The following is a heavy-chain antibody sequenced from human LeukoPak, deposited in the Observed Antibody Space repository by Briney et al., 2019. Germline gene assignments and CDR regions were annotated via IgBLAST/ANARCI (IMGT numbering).Heavy chain of an antibody. J-gene: IGHJ6*03. CDR2: IIPFFGTA. CDR3: ARDRDVVVPAAIGYYYYYYMDV. V-gene: IGHV1-69*05. D-gene: IGHD2-2*01. CDR1: GGTFSSYA. Sequence: VASVKVSCKASGGTFSSYAISWGGQAPGQGLEWMGRIIPFFGTANYAQKFQGRVTITTDESTSTAYMELSSLRSEDTAVYYCARDRDVVVPAAIGYYYYYYMDVWGKGTTVTVSS.